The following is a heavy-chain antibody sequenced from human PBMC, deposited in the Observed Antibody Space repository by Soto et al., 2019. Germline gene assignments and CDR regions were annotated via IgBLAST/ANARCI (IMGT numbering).Heavy chain of an antibody. Sequence: SETLSLTCAVSGGSISSGGYSWSWIRQPPGKGLEWIGYIYHSGSTYYNPSLKSRVTISVDRSKNQFSLKLSSVTAADTAVYYCARECPIFGVVIPQCTQGGFDPWGQGTLVTVSS. CDR3: ARECPIFGVVIPQCTQGGFDP. V-gene: IGHV4-30-2*01. CDR1: GGSISSGGYS. CDR2: IYHSGST. J-gene: IGHJ5*02. D-gene: IGHD3-3*01.